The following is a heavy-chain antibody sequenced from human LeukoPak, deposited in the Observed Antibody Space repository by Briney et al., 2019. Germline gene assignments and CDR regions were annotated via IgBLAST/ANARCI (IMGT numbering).Heavy chain of an antibody. J-gene: IGHJ4*02. D-gene: IGHD1-26*01. CDR3: TKGVMGLFDY. V-gene: IGHV3-23*01. CDR2: ISANGGST. CDR1: GFSFSSYA. Sequence: GGSLRLSCAASGFSFSSYAMSWVRQAPGKGLEWVSGISANGGSTYSADSMKGRFTMSRGNSKNTVYLQMSSLRAEDTAVYYCTKGVMGLFDYWGQGTLVTVSS.